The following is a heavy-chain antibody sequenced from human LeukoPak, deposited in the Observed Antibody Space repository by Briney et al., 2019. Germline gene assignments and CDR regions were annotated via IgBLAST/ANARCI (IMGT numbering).Heavy chain of an antibody. CDR2: ISGNSGSI. CDR1: GFTFSSYS. J-gene: IGHJ3*02. D-gene: IGHD3-10*01. CDR3: AKSLLRGSGSFYAFDI. Sequence: GGSLRLSCAASGFTFSSYSMNWVRQAPGKGLEWVSCISGNSGSIYYADSVKGRFTISRDNAKKSLYLQMNSLRAEDMALYYCAKSLLRGSGSFYAFDIWGQGTMVTVSS. V-gene: IGHV3-9*03.